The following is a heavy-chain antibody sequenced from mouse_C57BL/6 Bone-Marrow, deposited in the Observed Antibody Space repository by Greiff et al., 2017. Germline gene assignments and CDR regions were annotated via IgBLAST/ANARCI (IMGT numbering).Heavy chain of an antibody. Sequence: EVKLVESGGDLVKPGGSLKLSCAASGFTFSSYGMSWVRQTPDKRLEWVATISSGGSYTYYPDSVKGRFTISRDNAKNTLYLQMSNLKSEDTAMYYCARHPLLDCVYWYCDVWGTGTTVTVTA. V-gene: IGHV5-6*01. CDR1: GFTFSSYG. CDR2: ISSGGSYT. J-gene: IGHJ1*03. CDR3: ARHPLLDCVYWYCDV.